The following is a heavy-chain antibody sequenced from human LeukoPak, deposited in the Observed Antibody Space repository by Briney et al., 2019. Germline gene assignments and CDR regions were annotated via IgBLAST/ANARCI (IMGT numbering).Heavy chain of an antibody. CDR3: CRQDWAY. D-gene: IGHD2-21*01. Sequence: GESLRLSCAASGFSFSDNYMSWVRQAPGKGLEWISYISGNSGYTKYADSVKGRFTIYRDNARKSLSPQMNNVTVENTAVYYCCRQDWAYWGPGTLVTVSS. J-gene: IGHJ4*02. CDR1: GFSFSDNY. CDR2: ISGNSGYT. V-gene: IGHV3-11*03.